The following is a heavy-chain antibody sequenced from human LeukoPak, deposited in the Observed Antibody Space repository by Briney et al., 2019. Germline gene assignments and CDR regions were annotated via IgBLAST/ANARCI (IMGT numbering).Heavy chain of an antibody. CDR1: GGSFSGYY. Sequence: PSETLSLTCAVYGGSFSGYYWSWIRQPPGKGLEWIGEINHSGSTNYNPSLKSRVTISVDTSKNQFSLKLSSVTAADTAVYYCANLYYYDSSGYSVDYWGQGTLVTVSS. CDR2: INHSGST. D-gene: IGHD3-22*01. CDR3: ANLYYYDSSGYSVDY. V-gene: IGHV4-34*01. J-gene: IGHJ4*02.